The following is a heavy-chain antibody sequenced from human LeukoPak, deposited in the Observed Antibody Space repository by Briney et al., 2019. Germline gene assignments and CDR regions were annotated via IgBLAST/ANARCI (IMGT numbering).Heavy chain of an antibody. CDR1: GFTFDEYA. J-gene: IGHJ3*02. CDR3: AKDLTSVCDAFNI. CDR2: ISGDGVRT. D-gene: IGHD3-16*01. V-gene: IGHV3-43*02. Sequence: AGGSLRLSCAASGFTFDEYAIHWVRQAPGKGLEWVSLISGDGVRTFYTDSVKGRFTISRDNSKNSLYLQMNSLRTEDTALYYCAKDLTSVCDAFNIWGQGTMVTVSS.